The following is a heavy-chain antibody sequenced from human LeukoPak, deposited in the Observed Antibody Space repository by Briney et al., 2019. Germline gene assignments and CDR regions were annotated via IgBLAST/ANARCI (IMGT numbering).Heavy chain of an antibody. V-gene: IGHV4-61*02. Sequence: SETLSLTCTVSGGSISSGSYYWSWIRQPAGKGLEWIGRIYTSGSTNYNPSLKSRVTISVDTSKNQFSLKLSSMTAADTAVYYCAREPEAVAGVSVDYWGQGTLVTVSS. CDR1: GGSISSGSYY. CDR3: AREPEAVAGVSVDY. J-gene: IGHJ4*02. CDR2: IYTSGST. D-gene: IGHD6-19*01.